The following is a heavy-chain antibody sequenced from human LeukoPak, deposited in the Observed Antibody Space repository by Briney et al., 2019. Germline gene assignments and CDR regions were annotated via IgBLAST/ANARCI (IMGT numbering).Heavy chain of an antibody. J-gene: IGHJ4*02. CDR1: GGTFSSYA. Sequence: SVKVSCKASGGTFSSYAISWVRQAPGQGLEWMGRIIPILGIANYAQKFQGRVTITADKSTSTAYMELSSLRSEDTAVYYCATHCSGGSCYDYWGQGTLVTVSS. D-gene: IGHD2-15*01. CDR3: ATHCSGGSCYDY. V-gene: IGHV1-69*04. CDR2: IIPILGIA.